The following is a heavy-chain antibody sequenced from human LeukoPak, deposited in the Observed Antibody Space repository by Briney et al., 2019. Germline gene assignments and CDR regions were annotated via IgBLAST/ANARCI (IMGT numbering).Heavy chain of an antibody. V-gene: IGHV3-74*01. D-gene: IGHD3-10*01. J-gene: IGHJ4*02. CDR3: ARAFFDSGSYYSLIDY. CDR2: INSDGSST. Sequence: GGSLRLSCAASGFSFSTYAMSWVRQAPGKGLEWVSRINSDGSSTNYADSVKGRFTISRDNAKNTLYLQMNSLRAEDTAVYYCARAFFDSGSYYSLIDYWGQGTLVTVSS. CDR1: GFSFSTYA.